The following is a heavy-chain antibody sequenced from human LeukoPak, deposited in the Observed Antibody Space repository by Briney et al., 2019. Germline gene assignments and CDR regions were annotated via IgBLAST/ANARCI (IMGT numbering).Heavy chain of an antibody. CDR3: ASRPAGSTWYGVFDF. V-gene: IGHV4-59*01. CDR1: GGSISSYY. J-gene: IGHJ4*02. CDR2: IFNGGST. D-gene: IGHD6-13*01. Sequence: ASETLSLTCTVSGGSISSYYWSWIRQPPGKGLEWIGYIFNGGSTNYNPSLKSRVSMSLDTSRDQFSLRLSSVTAADTAIYYCASRPAGSTWYGVFDFWSQGTLVTVSS.